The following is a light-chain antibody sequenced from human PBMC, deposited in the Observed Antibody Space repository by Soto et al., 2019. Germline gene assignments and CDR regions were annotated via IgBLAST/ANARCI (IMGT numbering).Light chain of an antibody. CDR2: DAS. V-gene: IGKV3-11*01. CDR1: QSVSSY. Sequence: EIVLTQSPATLSLSPGERATLSCRASQSVSSYLAWYQQKPGQAPRLLLYDASNRATGIPARFIGSGSGTDFTLTISGLEPEDFAVYYCQQRSNWPPLTFGGGTKVEIK. CDR3: QQRSNWPPLT. J-gene: IGKJ4*01.